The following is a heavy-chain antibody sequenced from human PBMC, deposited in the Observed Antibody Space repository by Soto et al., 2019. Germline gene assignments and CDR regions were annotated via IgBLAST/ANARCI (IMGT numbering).Heavy chain of an antibody. CDR3: AKRGDTTSWYWFDP. Sequence: EVQLLDSGGGLVQPGGSLRLSCAASGFTLTSFGMSWVRQAPGKGLEWVSSISASGTSMYYAKSVEGRFTISRDTSKNTLYLRMNSLRAEDTAVYYCAKRGDTTSWYWFDPWGQGTLVNVSS. V-gene: IGHV3-23*01. J-gene: IGHJ5*02. D-gene: IGHD6-13*01. CDR1: GFTLTSFG. CDR2: ISASGTSM.